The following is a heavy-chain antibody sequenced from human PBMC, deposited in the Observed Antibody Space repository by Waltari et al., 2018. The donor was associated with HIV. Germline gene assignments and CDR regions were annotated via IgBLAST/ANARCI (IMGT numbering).Heavy chain of an antibody. V-gene: IGHV3-72*01. CDR2: SRSNAKGYTT. CDR3: GRGAAGSVSDY. Sequence: EVQLVESGGGLVQPGGSLRLSCAASGFTLSDHYMDWVRQAPGKGLEWVGRSRSNAKGYTTEYAASVEGRFSISRDEASNSAYLQMNSLKTEDTAVYFCGRGAAGSVSDYWGPGTLVTVSS. J-gene: IGHJ4*02. CDR1: GFTLSDHY. D-gene: IGHD2-15*01.